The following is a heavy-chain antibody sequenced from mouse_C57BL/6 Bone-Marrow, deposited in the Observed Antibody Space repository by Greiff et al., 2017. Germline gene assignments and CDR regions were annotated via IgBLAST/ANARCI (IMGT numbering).Heavy chain of an antibody. V-gene: IGHV1-4*01. Sequence: QVQLQQSGAELARPGASVKMSCKASGYTFTSYTMHWVNQRPGQGLEWIGYINPSSGYTKYNQKFKDKATLTADKSSSTAYMQLSSLTSEDSAVYYCARRVLRAWFAYWGQGTLVTVSA. CDR3: ARRVLRAWFAY. J-gene: IGHJ3*01. D-gene: IGHD1-1*01. CDR2: INPSSGYT. CDR1: GYTFTSYT.